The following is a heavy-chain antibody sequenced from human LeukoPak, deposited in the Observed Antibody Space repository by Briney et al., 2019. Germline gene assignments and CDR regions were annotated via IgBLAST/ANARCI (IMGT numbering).Heavy chain of an antibody. CDR1: GGSISIDY. Sequence: SETLSLTCTVSGGSISIDYWSWIRQPPGKGLEWNGYISYSGSTNYNPSLKSRVTILKDTSKNQSSLKVSSVTAADTAVYYCARHWSSSGWLIDYWGQGTLVTVSS. CDR3: ARHWSSSGWLIDY. D-gene: IGHD6-19*01. V-gene: IGHV4-59*08. J-gene: IGHJ4*02. CDR2: ISYSGST.